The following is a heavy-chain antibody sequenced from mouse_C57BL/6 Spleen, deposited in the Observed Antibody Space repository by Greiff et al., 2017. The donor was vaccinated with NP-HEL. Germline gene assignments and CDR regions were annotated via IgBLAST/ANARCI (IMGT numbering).Heavy chain of an antibody. V-gene: IGHV1-55*01. Sequence: VKMKQKKAERGKKGGEEKRAGKEAGYKFTSYWITKEKQKPGQGLEWIGTISPESGSTNYNEKFKSKATLTVDTSSSTAYMQLSSLTSEDSAVYYCARGLPDGYSYGYWGQGTTLTVSS. CDR1: GYKFTSYW. CDR2: ISPESGST. D-gene: IGHD2-3*01. J-gene: IGHJ2*01. CDR3: ARGLPDGYSYGY.